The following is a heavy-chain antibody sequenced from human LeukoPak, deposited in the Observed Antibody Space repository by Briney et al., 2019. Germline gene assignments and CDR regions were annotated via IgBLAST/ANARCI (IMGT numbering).Heavy chain of an antibody. CDR3: ARVVGGSYLDS. Sequence: AGESLRLSCTASGFTLSYYTMNWVRQAPGEGLEWVASISGDGNHIYYAASLKGRFTISSDNAKSSVSLQMDSLTADDTAVYYCARVVGGSYLDSWGQGTLVSVSS. V-gene: IGHV3-21*01. CDR2: ISGDGNHI. D-gene: IGHD2-21*01. J-gene: IGHJ4*02. CDR1: GFTLSYYT.